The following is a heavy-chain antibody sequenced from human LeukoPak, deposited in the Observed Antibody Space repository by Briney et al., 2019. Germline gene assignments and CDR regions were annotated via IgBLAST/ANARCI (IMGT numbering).Heavy chain of an antibody. J-gene: IGHJ3*02. CDR1: RYSISSSNW. D-gene: IGHD3-22*01. V-gene: IGHV4-28*01. Sequence: PSETLPLTCAVSRYSISSSNWWGWIRQPPGKGVEWLGYIYYSGSSYYNPSLKGRVTMSVDTSKNQLSLKLSSVTAVDTAVYYCARTYYYDSSGYYFPGAFDIWCQGTMVTVSS. CDR3: ARTYYYDSSGYYFPGAFDI. CDR2: IYYSGSS.